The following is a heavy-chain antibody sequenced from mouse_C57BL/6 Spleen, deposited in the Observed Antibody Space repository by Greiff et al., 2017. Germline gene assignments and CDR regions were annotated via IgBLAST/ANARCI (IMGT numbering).Heavy chain of an antibody. J-gene: IGHJ2*01. D-gene: IGHD1-1*01. CDR1: GYTFNGYW. CDR3: ARPYGSSSLCFDY. CDR2: IDPNSGGT. V-gene: IGHV1-72*01. Sequence: VQLQQSGAELVKPGASVKLSCKASGYTFNGYWMHWVKQRPGRGLEWIGRIDPNSGGTKYNEQFKSKATLTVYKPSSTAYMQLSSLTSEDSAVYYCARPYGSSSLCFDYWGQGTPLTVSS.